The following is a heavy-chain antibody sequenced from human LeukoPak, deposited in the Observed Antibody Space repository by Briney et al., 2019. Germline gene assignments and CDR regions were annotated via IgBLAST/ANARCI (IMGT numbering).Heavy chain of an antibody. CDR1: GFTFSSYS. J-gene: IGHJ3*02. CDR2: ISSSSSYI. Sequence: PGGSLRLSCAASGFTFSSYSMNWVRQAPGKGLEWVSSISSSSSYIYYADSVQGRFTISRDNDKNSLYLQMNSLRAEDTAVYYCARLAAQDAFDIWDQGTMVTVSS. D-gene: IGHD6-25*01. V-gene: IGHV3-21*01. CDR3: ARLAAQDAFDI.